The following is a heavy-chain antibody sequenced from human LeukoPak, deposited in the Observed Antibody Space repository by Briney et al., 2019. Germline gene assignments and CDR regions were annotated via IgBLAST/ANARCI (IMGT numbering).Heavy chain of an antibody. D-gene: IGHD3-9*01. CDR2: IYYSGST. CDR3: ARVPPYYDILTGYSPYGIDV. CDR1: GGSISSYY. J-gene: IGHJ6*04. Sequence: SETLSLTCTVSGGSISSYYWSWIRQPPGKGLEWIGYIYYSGSTNYNPSLKSRVTISVDTSKNQFSLKLSSVTAADTAVYYCARVPPYYDILTGYSPYGIDVWGKGTTVTVSS. V-gene: IGHV4-59*01.